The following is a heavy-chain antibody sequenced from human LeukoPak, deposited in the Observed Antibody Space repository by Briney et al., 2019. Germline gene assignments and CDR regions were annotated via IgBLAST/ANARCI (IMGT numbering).Heavy chain of an antibody. CDR3: ARDESRFSGAFDI. D-gene: IGHD3-3*01. V-gene: IGHV1-18*01. Sequence: ASVKVSCKASGYTFTNYGISWVRQAPGQGLERMGWISVYNGNTNYAQKLQGRVTMTTDTSTSTAYMELRSLRSDDTAVYYCARDESRFSGAFDIWGQGTMVTVSS. CDR1: GYTFTNYG. J-gene: IGHJ3*02. CDR2: ISVYNGNT.